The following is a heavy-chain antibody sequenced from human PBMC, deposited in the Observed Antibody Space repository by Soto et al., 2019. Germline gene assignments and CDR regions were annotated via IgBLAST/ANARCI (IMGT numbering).Heavy chain of an antibody. CDR1: GGSISSYY. CDR3: ARGRGDAAGTRLDS. D-gene: IGHD6-13*01. Sequence: PSETLSLTCTVSGGSISSYYWSWIRQPPGKGLEWIGYVYYTGSATYNPSLKSRVTISVDTSKNQISLKVNSVSAADTAVYYCARGRGDAAGTRLDSWGQGTLVTVSS. CDR2: VYYTGSA. J-gene: IGHJ4*02. V-gene: IGHV4-59*01.